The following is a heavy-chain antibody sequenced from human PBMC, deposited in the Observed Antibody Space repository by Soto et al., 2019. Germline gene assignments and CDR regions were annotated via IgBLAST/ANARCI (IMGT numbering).Heavy chain of an antibody. V-gene: IGHV3-7*01. CDR3: ARGTTAAD. CDR1: GFTFSTYW. CDR2: IKLDGSEK. D-gene: IGHD6-25*01. Sequence: EVQLVESGGGLVQPGGSLRLSCAASGFTFSTYWMTWVRQAPGKGLEWVASIKLDGSEKQYVDSVKGRFTISRDNAKESLYLQMNSLRGEDSGLYDFARGTTAADWGQGTRVTVSS. J-gene: IGHJ4*02.